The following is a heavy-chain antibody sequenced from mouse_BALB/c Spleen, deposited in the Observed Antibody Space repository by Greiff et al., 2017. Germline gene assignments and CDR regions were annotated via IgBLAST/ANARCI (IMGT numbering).Heavy chain of an antibody. J-gene: IGHJ2*01. D-gene: IGHD4-1*01. CDR1: GFNIKDTY. V-gene: IGHV14-3*02. CDR2: IDPANGNT. Sequence: VQLKQSGAELEKPGASVKLSCTASGFNIKDTYMHWVKQRPEQGLEWIGRIDPANGNTKYDPKFQGKATITADTSSNTAYLQLSSLTSEDTAVYYCAERLGQDFDYWGQGTTLTVSS. CDR3: AERLGQDFDY.